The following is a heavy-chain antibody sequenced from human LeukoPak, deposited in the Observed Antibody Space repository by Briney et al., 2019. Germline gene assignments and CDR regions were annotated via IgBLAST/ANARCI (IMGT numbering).Heavy chain of an antibody. J-gene: IGHJ4*02. D-gene: IGHD2/OR15-2a*01. CDR1: GYTFTSYY. Sequence: ASVKVSCTASGYTFTSYYMNWVRQAPGQGLEWMGIINPSGGSTTYAQKFKGRVTMTRDTSTSTVYMELGSLRSEDTAVFYCARASNSGRRFDYWGQGTLVTVSS. CDR2: INPSGGST. V-gene: IGHV1-46*01. CDR3: ARASNSGRRFDY.